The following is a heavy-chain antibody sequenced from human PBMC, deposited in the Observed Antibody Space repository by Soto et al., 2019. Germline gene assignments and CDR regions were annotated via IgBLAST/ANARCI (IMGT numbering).Heavy chain of an antibody. J-gene: IGHJ4*02. CDR2: MNPNNGNT. CDR1: GGTFSSYA. V-gene: IGHV1-8*02. CDR3: ARRKERSGPNYFDY. Sequence: ASVKVSCKASGGTFSSYAISWVRQAPGQGLEWMGWMNPNNGNTGYAQKFRGRVTMTRNTSISTAYMELSNLRSDDTAVYYCARRKERSGPNYFDYWGQGTLVTVSS. D-gene: IGHD6-25*01.